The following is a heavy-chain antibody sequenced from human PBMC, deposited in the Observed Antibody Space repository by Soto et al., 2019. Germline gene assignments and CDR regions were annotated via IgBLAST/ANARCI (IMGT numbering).Heavy chain of an antibody. J-gene: IGHJ4*02. CDR2: MYHSGST. CDR1: GGSISSCGYS. Sequence: SETLSLTCAVSGGSISSCGYSWSWIRQPPGKGLEWIGYMYHSGSTYYNPSLKSRVTISVDTSKNQFSLKLSSVTAADTAVYYCAREGGIVGATTVDYWGQGTLVTVSS. V-gene: IGHV4-30-2*05. CDR3: AREGGIVGATTVDY. D-gene: IGHD1-26*01.